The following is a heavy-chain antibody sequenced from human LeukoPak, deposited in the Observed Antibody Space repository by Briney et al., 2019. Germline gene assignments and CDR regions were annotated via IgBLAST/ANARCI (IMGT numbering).Heavy chain of an antibody. V-gene: IGHV1-8*03. CDR1: GYTFTGYY. CDR2: INPNSGNT. Sequence: ASVKVSCKASGYTFTGYYMHWVRQAPGQGLEWMGWINPNSGNTGYAQKFQGRVTITRNTSISTAYMELSSLRSEDTAVYYCARCYDSSGNDAFDIWGQGTMVTVSS. J-gene: IGHJ3*02. D-gene: IGHD3-22*01. CDR3: ARCYDSSGNDAFDI.